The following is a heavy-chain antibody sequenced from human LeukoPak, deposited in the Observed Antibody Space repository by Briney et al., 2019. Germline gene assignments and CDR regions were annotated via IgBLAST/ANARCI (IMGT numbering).Heavy chain of an antibody. Sequence: SETLSLTCTVSGYSISSGYYWGWIRQPPGKGLEWIGSIYHSGSTYYNPSLKSRVTISVDTSKNQFSLKLSPVTAADTAVYYCARVLDYWGQGTLVTVSS. CDR3: ARVLDY. CDR2: IYHSGST. J-gene: IGHJ4*02. CDR1: GYSISSGYY. V-gene: IGHV4-38-2*02.